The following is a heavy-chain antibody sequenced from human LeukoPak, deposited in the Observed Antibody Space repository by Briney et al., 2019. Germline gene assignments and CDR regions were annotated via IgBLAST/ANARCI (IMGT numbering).Heavy chain of an antibody. V-gene: IGHV3-74*01. Sequence: GWSLRLSCAASGFSFSTYWMHWVRQVPGRGLVWVSRINEDGTTITYADSVKGRFTISRDNSKNTLYLQMNSLRAEDTAVYYCAKDGDDSSGYYYVPIDYWGQGTLVTVSS. CDR3: AKDGDDSSGYYYVPIDY. CDR2: INEDGTTI. CDR1: GFSFSTYW. J-gene: IGHJ4*02. D-gene: IGHD3-22*01.